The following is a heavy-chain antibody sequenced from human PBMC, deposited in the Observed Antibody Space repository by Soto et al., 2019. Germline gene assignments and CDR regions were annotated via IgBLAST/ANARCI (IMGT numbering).Heavy chain of an antibody. Sequence: PGGSLRLSGAASGFTFDDYTMHWVRQAPGKGLEWVSLISWDGGSTYYADSVKGRFTISRDNSKNSLYLQMNSLRTEDTALYYCAKGLFVRVDDYYGMDVWGQGTTVTVSS. D-gene: IGHD2-8*02. CDR2: ISWDGGST. CDR3: AKGLFVRVDDYYGMDV. CDR1: GFTFDDYT. J-gene: IGHJ6*02. V-gene: IGHV3-43*01.